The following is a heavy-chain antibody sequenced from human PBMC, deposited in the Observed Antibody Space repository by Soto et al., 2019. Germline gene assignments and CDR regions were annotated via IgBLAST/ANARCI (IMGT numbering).Heavy chain of an antibody. Sequence: VASVKVSCKASGYTFTSYGISWVRQAPGQGLEWMGWISAYNGNTNYAQKLQGRVTMTTDTSTSTAYMELRSLRSDDTAVYYCARGLTYYYDSSGYYPFDYWGQGTLVTVSS. CDR2: ISAYNGNT. J-gene: IGHJ4*02. CDR1: GYTFTSYG. D-gene: IGHD3-22*01. V-gene: IGHV1-18*01. CDR3: ARGLTYYYDSSGYYPFDY.